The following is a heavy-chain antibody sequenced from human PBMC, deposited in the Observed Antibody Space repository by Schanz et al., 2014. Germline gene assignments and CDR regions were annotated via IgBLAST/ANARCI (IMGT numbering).Heavy chain of an antibody. CDR1: GYTFTSYG. D-gene: IGHD4-17*01. V-gene: IGHV1-69*09. J-gene: IGHJ4*02. CDR2: IIPILGIA. CDR3: ARGYGDSPTDF. Sequence: QVQLIQSGAEVKKPGASVKVSCKASGYTFTSYGISWVRQAPGQGLEWMGRIIPILGIANYAQKCQGRVTITADKSTNTAYMELSSLTSEDTAVYYCARGYGDSPTDFWGQGTLVNVSS.